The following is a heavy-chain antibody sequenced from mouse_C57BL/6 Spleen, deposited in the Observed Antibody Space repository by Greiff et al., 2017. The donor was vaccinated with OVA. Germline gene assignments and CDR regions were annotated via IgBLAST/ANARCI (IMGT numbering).Heavy chain of an antibody. CDR2: ISSGGSYT. Sequence: EVQGVESGGDLVKPGGSLKLSCAASGFTFSSYGMSWVRQTPDKRLEWVATISSGGSYTYYPDSVKGRFTISRDNAKNTLYLQMSSLKSEDTAMYYCARRDGTWGYFDYWGQGTTLTVSS. CDR1: GFTFSSYG. V-gene: IGHV5-6*01. CDR3: ARRDGTWGYFDY. J-gene: IGHJ2*01. D-gene: IGHD3-3*01.